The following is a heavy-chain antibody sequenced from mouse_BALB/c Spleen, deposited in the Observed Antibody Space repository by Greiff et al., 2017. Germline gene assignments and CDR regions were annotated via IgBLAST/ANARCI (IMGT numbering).Heavy chain of an antibody. Sequence: DVMLVESGGGLVKPGGSLKLSCAASGFTFSDYYMYWVRQTPEKRLEWVATISDGGSYTYYPDSVKGRFTISRDNAKNNLYLQMSSLKSEDTAMYYCARDRTTATLYAMDYWGQGTSVTVSS. CDR2: ISDGGSYT. CDR1: GFTFSDYY. D-gene: IGHD1-2*01. J-gene: IGHJ4*01. V-gene: IGHV5-4*02. CDR3: ARDRTTATLYAMDY.